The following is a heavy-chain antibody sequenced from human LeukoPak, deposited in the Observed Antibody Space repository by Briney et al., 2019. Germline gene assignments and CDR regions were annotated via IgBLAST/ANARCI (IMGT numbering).Heavy chain of an antibody. J-gene: IGHJ4*02. CDR2: ILGDGSKA. CDR3: ARDSITGDNSLDF. V-gene: IGHV3-33*05. D-gene: IGHD7-27*01. Sequence: PGGSLRLSCAASGFTFSTYGMQWVRQAPGKGLEWVAVILGDGSKAHCADSVRGRFTVSRDNSKNTLYLQMNSLRAEDTAVYYCARDSITGDNSLDFWGRGTLVTVSS. CDR1: GFTFSTYG.